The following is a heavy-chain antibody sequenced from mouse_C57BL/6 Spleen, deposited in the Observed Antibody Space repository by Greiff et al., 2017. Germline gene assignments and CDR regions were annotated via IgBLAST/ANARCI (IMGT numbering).Heavy chain of an antibody. D-gene: IGHD4-1*01. CDR1: GYTFTSYW. V-gene: IGHV1-61*01. CDR3: ARLLTGDYAMDY. CDR2: IYPSDSET. J-gene: IGHJ4*01. Sequence: QVQLQQPGAELVRPGSSVKLSCKASGYTFTSYWMDWVKQRPVHGLEWIGNIYPSDSETHYNQKFKDKAILTVDKSSSTAYMQLSSLTSEDSAVYYCARLLTGDYAMDYWGQGTSVTVSS.